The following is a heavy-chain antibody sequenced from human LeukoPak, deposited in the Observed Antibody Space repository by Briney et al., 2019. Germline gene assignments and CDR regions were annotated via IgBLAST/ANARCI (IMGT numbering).Heavy chain of an antibody. J-gene: IGHJ6*03. Sequence: GGSLRLSCVASGFTFSGFTMKWVRQAPGKGVEWVSSISSSYDYMYYADSVKGRFTISRDNAKNSLYLQMNTLGVEDTAVYYCARISSFWSGLHYYYFMDVWGKGTTVTVSS. CDR2: ISSSYDYM. CDR1: GFTFSGFT. V-gene: IGHV3-21*01. D-gene: IGHD3-3*01. CDR3: ARISSFWSGLHYYYFMDV.